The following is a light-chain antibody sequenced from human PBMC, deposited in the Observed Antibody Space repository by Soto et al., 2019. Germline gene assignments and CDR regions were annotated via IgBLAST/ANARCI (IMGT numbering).Light chain of an antibody. J-gene: IGKJ2*01. CDR2: ATS. CDR1: QGISNW. CDR3: QQANSFPYT. V-gene: IGKV1-12*01. Sequence: DIQMTQSPSSVSASVGDRVTITCWASQGISNWLAWYQQKAGKAPKLLIYATSTLQSGVPSRFRGSGSGTEFTLTISSLQPEDVATYYCQQANSFPYTFGQGTKLEIK.